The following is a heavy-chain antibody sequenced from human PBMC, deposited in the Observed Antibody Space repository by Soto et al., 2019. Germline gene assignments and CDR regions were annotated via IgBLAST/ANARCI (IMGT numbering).Heavy chain of an antibody. CDR1: GYSFSSHW. CDR2: ICPGDSNI. V-gene: IGHV5-51*01. Sequence: PGESLKISCKGSGYSFSSHWIGWVRQMPGKGLEWMGIICPGDSNIRYTPSFEGQIDMSADRSINTAYLRLSSLKASDTATYDCARHLDECRSASGCDYWGQGTLVTVSS. D-gene: IGHD2-15*01. J-gene: IGHJ4*02. CDR3: ARHLDECRSASGCDY.